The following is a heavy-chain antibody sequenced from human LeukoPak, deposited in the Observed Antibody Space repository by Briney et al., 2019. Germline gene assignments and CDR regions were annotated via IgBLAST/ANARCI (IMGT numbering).Heavy chain of an antibody. CDR1: GFTFSSYA. D-gene: IGHD3-16*02. CDR2: TSGSGGST. J-gene: IGHJ4*02. V-gene: IGHV3-23*01. CDR3: AKVGEDYVWGSYLDY. Sequence: GGSLRLSCAASGFTFSSYAMSWVRQAPGKGLEWVSATSGSGGSTYYADSVKGRFTISRNNSKNTLYLQMNSLRAEDTAVYYCAKVGEDYVWGSYLDYWGQGTLVTVSS.